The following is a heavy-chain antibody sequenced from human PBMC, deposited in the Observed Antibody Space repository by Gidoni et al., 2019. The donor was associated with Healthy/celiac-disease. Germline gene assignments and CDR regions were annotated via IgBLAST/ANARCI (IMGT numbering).Heavy chain of an antibody. V-gene: IGHV3-23*01. D-gene: IGHD4-17*01. CDR3: AKDRVSRPDYGDPYYYYYYGMDV. J-gene: IGHJ6*02. CDR1: GFTFSSYA. Sequence: EVQLLESGGGLVQPGGSLRLSCAASGFTFSSYAMSWVRQAPGKGLGGVSAISGSGGSTYYADSVKGRFTISRDNSKNTLYLQMNSLRAEDTAVYYCAKDRVSRPDYGDPYYYYYYGMDVWGQGTTVTVSS. CDR2: ISGSGGST.